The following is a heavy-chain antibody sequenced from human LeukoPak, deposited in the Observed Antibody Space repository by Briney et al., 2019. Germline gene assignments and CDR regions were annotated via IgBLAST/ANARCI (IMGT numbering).Heavy chain of an antibody. CDR1: GFTFSSYW. J-gene: IGHJ4*02. Sequence: PGGSLRLSCAASGFTFSSYWMSWVRQAPGKGLEWVANIKQDGSEKYYVDSVKGRFTISRDNAKNSLYLQMNSLRAEDTAVYYCATSGGSSSPGSWVFFDYWGQGTLVTVSS. CDR2: IKQDGSEK. CDR3: ATSGGSSSPGSWVFFDY. V-gene: IGHV3-7*01. D-gene: IGHD6-6*01.